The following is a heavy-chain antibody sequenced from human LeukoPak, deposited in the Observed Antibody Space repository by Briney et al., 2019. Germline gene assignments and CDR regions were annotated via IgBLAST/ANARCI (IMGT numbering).Heavy chain of an antibody. J-gene: IGHJ3*02. CDR1: GYRFNAYG. D-gene: IGHD4-17*01. CDR2: ISGYNGNT. V-gene: IGHV1-18*01. Sequence: ASVKVSCKTSGYRFNAYGISWVRQAPGQGLEWMGWISGYNGNTNYGEKVQGRLTMALDTSTTTAYMELSGLRSDDTTVYYCARVFDFGDNGDDAFDTWGQGTLVTVSS. CDR3: ARVFDFGDNGDDAFDT.